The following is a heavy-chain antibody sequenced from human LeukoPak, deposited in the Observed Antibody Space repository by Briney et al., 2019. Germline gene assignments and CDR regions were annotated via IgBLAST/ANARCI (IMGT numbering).Heavy chain of an antibody. D-gene: IGHD3-22*01. J-gene: IGHJ6*03. Sequence: GGSLRLPCTASGFTFGDYAMSRVRQAPGKGLEWVGFIRSKAYGGTTEYAASVKGRFTISRDDSKSIAYLQMNSLKTEDTAVYYCTRAPPYDSSGYNYYYYYYMDVWGKGTTVTISS. CDR2: IRSKAYGGTT. CDR1: GFTFGDYA. V-gene: IGHV3-49*04. CDR3: TRAPPYDSSGYNYYYYYYMDV.